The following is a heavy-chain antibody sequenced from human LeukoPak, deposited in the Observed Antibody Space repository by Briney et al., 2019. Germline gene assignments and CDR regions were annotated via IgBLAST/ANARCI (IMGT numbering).Heavy chain of an antibody. CDR2: ISWNSGSI. CDR1: GFTFDDYA. V-gene: IGHV3-9*01. CDR3: AKDISYDILTGSIDH. J-gene: IGHJ4*02. D-gene: IGHD3-9*01. Sequence: GRSLRLSCAASGFTFDDYAMHWVRQAPGKGLEWVSGISWNSGSIGYADSVKGRFTISRDNAKNSLYLQMNSLRAEDTALYYCAKDISYDILTGSIDHWGQGTLVTVSS.